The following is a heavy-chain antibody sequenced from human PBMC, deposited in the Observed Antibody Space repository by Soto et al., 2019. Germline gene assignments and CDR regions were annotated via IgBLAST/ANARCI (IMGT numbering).Heavy chain of an antibody. CDR3: TTGHSAGLY. V-gene: IGHV3-15*01. J-gene: IGHJ4*02. Sequence: GGSLRLSCAASGFTFTNAWMSWVRQAPGKGLEWVGRIKSKVDGGTTDYAAPVRGRFTISRDDSKGILYLQMNSLKAEDSALYYCTTGHSAGLYWGRGTLVTVSS. D-gene: IGHD6-13*01. CDR2: IKSKVDGGTT. CDR1: GFTFTNAW.